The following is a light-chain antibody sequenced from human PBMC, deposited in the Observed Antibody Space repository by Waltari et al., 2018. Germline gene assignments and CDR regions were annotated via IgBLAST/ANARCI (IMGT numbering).Light chain of an antibody. Sequence: DIQMTQSPTSVSASVGDRVTITCRASQDILRWLAWYQHKPGKAPKLLISETSGLESGVPSRFSGRGSGTDFTLTISSLQPEDVAVYYCQQYYSSPPAWTFGQGTKVEIK. CDR2: ETS. J-gene: IGKJ1*01. V-gene: IGKV1-12*01. CDR1: QDILRW. CDR3: QQYYSSPPAWT.